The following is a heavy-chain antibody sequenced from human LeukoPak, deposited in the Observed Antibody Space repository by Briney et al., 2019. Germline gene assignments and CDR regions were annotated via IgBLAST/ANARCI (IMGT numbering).Heavy chain of an antibody. V-gene: IGHV4-59*12. CDR2: IYYSGST. Sequence: SETLSLTCAVSGASISGYYWSWIRQPPGKGLEWIGYIYYSGSTSYNPSLETRVTISVDTSKNQFSLKLSSVTAADTAVYYCAHSSSVGLAKFDYWGQGTLVTVSS. CDR1: GASISGYY. J-gene: IGHJ4*02. D-gene: IGHD2-2*01. CDR3: AHSSSVGLAKFDY.